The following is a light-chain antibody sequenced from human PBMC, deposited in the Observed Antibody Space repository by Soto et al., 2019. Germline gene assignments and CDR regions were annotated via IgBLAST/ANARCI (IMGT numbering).Light chain of an antibody. CDR3: AAWDDSLNGVV. Sequence: QAVVTQPPSASGTPGQRVTISCSGSSSNIGSNNINWYQQVPGTAPKLLIHNNNERPSGVPDRFSGSKSGTSASLAISGLQSEDEADYYCAAWDDSLNGVVFGGGTKLTVL. CDR1: SSNIGSNN. J-gene: IGLJ3*02. V-gene: IGLV1-44*01. CDR2: NNN.